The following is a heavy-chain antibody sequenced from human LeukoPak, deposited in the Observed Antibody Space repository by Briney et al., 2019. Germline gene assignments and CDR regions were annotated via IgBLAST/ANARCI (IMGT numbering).Heavy chain of an antibody. J-gene: IGHJ4*02. CDR3: AKASGYSSGPGNY. CDR1: GFKFSSYW. V-gene: IGHV3-74*01. Sequence: GGSLRLSCAVSGFKFSSYWMNWVRQVPGKGLMWVAHINTNGDSANYADSVKGRFTISRDNAKSTLSLQMNSLRAEDTALYYCAKASGYSSGPGNYWGQGTLVTVSS. D-gene: IGHD6-19*01. CDR2: INTNGDSA.